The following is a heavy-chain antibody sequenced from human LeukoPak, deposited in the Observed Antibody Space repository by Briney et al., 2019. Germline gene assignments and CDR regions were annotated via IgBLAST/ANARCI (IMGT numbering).Heavy chain of an antibody. CDR3: ARQGLHRIDY. CDR1: GGSTSSRSYY. D-gene: IGHD4-11*01. Sequence: SETLSLTCSVSGGSTSSRSYYWGWIRQPPGKGLEWIGSIYYSGSTYYNPSLKSRVTISVDTSKNQFSLKLSSVTAADTAVYYCARQGLHRIDYWGQGTLVTVSS. CDR2: IYYSGST. V-gene: IGHV4-39*01. J-gene: IGHJ4*02.